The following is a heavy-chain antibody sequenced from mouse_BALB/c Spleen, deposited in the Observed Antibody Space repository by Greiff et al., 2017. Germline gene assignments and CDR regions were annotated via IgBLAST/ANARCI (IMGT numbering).Heavy chain of an antibody. Sequence: EVKLMESGGGLVQPGGSLRLSCATSGFTFTDYYMSWVRQPPGKALEWLGFIRNKANGYTTEYSASVKGRFTISRDNSQSILYLQMNTLRAEDSATYYCARAYGNYVGFAYWGQGTLVTVSA. CDR3: ARAYGNYVGFAY. J-gene: IGHJ3*01. V-gene: IGHV7-3*02. CDR1: GFTFTDYY. D-gene: IGHD2-1*01. CDR2: IRNKANGYTT.